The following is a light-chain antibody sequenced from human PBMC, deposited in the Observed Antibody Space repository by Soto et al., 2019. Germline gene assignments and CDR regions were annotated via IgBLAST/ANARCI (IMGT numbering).Light chain of an antibody. V-gene: IGLV1-44*01. J-gene: IGLJ1*01. Sequence: QSVLTQPPSASGTPGQRVTISCSGRSSSIGSNSVNWYQQLPGTAPKLLIYSNNQRPSGVPDRFSGSKSGTSGSLVISGLESEDQADYFCAAWDDSLDGYVIGAGTKVXVL. CDR1: SSSIGSNS. CDR3: AAWDDSLDGYV. CDR2: SNN.